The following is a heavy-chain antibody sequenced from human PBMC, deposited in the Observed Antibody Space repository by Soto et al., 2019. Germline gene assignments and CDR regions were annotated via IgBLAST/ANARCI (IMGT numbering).Heavy chain of an antibody. CDR2: ISGSGGGT. J-gene: IGHJ4*02. Sequence: GGSLRLSCAASGFAFSSYAMSWFRQAPGKGLEWVSSISGSGGGTYYADSVKGRFTFSRDNSKNTLYLQMNSLRAEDTAVYYCAKFGMATTKRSPPYYIDYWGQGALVTVSS. CDR1: GFAFSSYA. CDR3: AKFGMATTKRSPPYYIDY. D-gene: IGHD1-1*01. V-gene: IGHV3-23*01.